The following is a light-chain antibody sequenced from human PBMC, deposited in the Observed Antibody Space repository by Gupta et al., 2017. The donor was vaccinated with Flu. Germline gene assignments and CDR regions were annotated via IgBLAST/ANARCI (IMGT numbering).Light chain of an antibody. CDR1: STDVGAYNL. V-gene: IGLV2-14*01. CDR3: SSFTSSKTWL. Sequence: QSALTQPAPESGSPGQSSTISCTVTSTDVGAYNLVSCYQHYPDKAPQLMIYQGNHCPSGISNRFSGSKSGNTASLTISGLQAEDEADYYCSSFTSSKTWLFGGGTKLTVL. J-gene: IGLJ3*02. CDR2: QGN.